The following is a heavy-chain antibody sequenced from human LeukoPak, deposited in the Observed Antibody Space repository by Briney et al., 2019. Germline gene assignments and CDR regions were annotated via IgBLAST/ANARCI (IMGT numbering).Heavy chain of an antibody. CDR2: IYHSGRT. V-gene: IGHV4-38-2*01. CDR1: GYSISSGYY. CDR3: ARMAVADYFDY. J-gene: IGHJ4*02. D-gene: IGHD6-19*01. Sequence: SETLPLTSAVYGYSISSGYYWGWIRQPPGKGLEWIGSIYHSGRTYYNPSLKSRVTISVDTSKNQFSLKLSSVTAADTAVYYCARMAVADYFDYWGQGTLVTVSS.